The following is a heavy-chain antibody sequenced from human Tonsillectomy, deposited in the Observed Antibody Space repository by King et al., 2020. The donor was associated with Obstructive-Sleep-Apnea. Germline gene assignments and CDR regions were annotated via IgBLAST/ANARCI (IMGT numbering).Heavy chain of an antibody. D-gene: IGHD2-15*01. CDR2: IYTSGST. CDR1: GGSISSYY. J-gene: IGHJ5*02. V-gene: IGHV4-4*07. CDR3: ARGYCSGGSCVSYNWFDP. Sequence: VQLQESGPGLVKPSETLSLTCTVSGGSISSYYWSWIRQPAGKGLEWIGRIYTSGSTNYNPSLKSRVTMSGDTSKNQFSLKLSSVTAADTAVYYCARGYCSGGSCVSYNWFDPWGQGTLVTVSS.